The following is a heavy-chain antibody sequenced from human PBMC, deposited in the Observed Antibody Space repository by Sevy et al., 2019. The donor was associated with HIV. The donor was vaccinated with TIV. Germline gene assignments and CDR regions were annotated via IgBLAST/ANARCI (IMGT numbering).Heavy chain of an antibody. Sequence: GGSLRLSCAASGFTFSDYYMSWIRQAPGKGLEWVSYISSSGSTIFYADSVKGRFTISRDNAKNSLYLQMNSLRAEDTAVYYCARTARSITMVRGVIGDWAFDIWGQGTMVTVSS. CDR2: ISSSGSTI. J-gene: IGHJ3*02. CDR3: ARTARSITMVRGVIGDWAFDI. V-gene: IGHV3-11*04. D-gene: IGHD3-10*01. CDR1: GFTFSDYY.